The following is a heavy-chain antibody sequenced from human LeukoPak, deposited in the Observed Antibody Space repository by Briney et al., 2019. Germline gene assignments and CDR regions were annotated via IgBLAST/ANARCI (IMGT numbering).Heavy chain of an antibody. CDR3: ARDLGDYSLDY. D-gene: IGHD2-15*01. J-gene: IGHJ4*02. V-gene: IGHV4-61*02. Sequence: PSQTLSLTCTVSGGSISSGSYYWSWIRQPAGKGLEWIGRIYTSGSTNYNPSLKSRVTISVDTSKNQLSLKLSSVTAADTAVYYCARDLGDYSLDYWGQGTLVTVSS. CDR2: IYTSGST. CDR1: GGSISSGSYY.